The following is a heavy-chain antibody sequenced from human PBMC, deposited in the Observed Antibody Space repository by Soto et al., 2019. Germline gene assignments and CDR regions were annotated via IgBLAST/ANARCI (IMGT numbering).Heavy chain of an antibody. V-gene: IGHV4-34*01. CDR3: ARAEARGCNSGSLGY. CDR1: GGSFSGYY. CDR2: INHSGST. D-gene: IGHD6-19*01. J-gene: IGHJ4*02. Sequence: QVQLQQWGAGLLKPSETLSLTCAVYGGSFSGYYWSWIRQPPGKGLEWIGEINHSGSTNYNPSLKSRVTISVDTSKNQFSLKLSSVTAADTAVYYCARAEARGCNSGSLGYWGQGTLVTVSS.